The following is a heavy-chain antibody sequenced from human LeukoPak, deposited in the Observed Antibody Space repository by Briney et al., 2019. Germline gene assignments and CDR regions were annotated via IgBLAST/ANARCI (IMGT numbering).Heavy chain of an antibody. CDR3: ARCRSSTSCYFLDY. CDR1: GGTFSSYT. J-gene: IGHJ4*02. D-gene: IGHD2-2*01. Sequence: GASVKVSRKASGGTFSSYTISWVRQAPGQGLEWMGRIIPILGIANYAQKFQGRVTITADKSTSTAYMELSSLRSEDTAVYYCARCRSSTSCYFLDYWGQGTLVTVSS. V-gene: IGHV1-69*02. CDR2: IIPILGIA.